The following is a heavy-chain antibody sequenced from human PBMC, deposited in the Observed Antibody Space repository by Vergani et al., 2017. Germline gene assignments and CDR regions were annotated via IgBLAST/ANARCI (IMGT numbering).Heavy chain of an antibody. D-gene: IGHD3-3*01. CDR2: INTGNGNT. Sequence: QVQLVQSGAEVKKPGASVKVSCKASGYTFTSYAMHWVRQAPGQRLEWMGWINTGNGNTKYSQKFQGRVTITRDTSASTAYMVLSSLRSEDTAVYYCAREKNDFWSGTFDYWGQGTLVTVSS. J-gene: IGHJ4*02. V-gene: IGHV1-3*04. CDR1: GYTFTSYA. CDR3: AREKNDFWSGTFDY.